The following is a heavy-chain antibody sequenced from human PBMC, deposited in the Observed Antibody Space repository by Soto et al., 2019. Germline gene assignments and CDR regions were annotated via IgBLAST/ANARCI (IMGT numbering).Heavy chain of an antibody. D-gene: IGHD2-21*01. CDR1: GGSINTGSHF. CDR2: ISYSGTT. CDR3: ARHPQATAYSQLGP. V-gene: IGHV4-39*01. J-gene: IGHJ4*02. Sequence: QLQLQESGPGLVKPSETLSLICTVSGGSINTGSHFWAWIRQPPGKGLEWIGTISYSGTTYYTLALKNRVTISIDTSKRHFALNLTSVTAADTAVYYCARHPQATAYSQLGPWGQGTLVTVSS.